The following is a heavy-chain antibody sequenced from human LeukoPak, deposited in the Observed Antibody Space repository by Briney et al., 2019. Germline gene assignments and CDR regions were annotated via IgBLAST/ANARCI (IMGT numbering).Heavy chain of an antibody. CDR1: GFTVSSNH. CDR2: LNRGGDT. V-gene: IGHV3-53*01. J-gene: IGHJ4*02. CDR3: AKDGYGSGSYSQYFDS. D-gene: IGHD3-10*01. Sequence: PGGSLRLSCAAFGFTVSSNHMSWVRQSPGKGLEWVSAFLNRGGDTYYADSVKGRFAISRDNSKNTLYLQMSSLRAEDTAVYYCAKDGYGSGSYSQYFDSWGQGALVTVSS.